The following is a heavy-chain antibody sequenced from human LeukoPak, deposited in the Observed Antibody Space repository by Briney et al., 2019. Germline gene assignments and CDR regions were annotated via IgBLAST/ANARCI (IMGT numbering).Heavy chain of an antibody. CDR1: GVSISSGSYY. CDR3: ARVGGLNPPHFYDRSGFFDY. Sequence: SQTLCLTCAVSGVSISSGSYYWACIRQPAGKGLEWVGRIYASGTTNYNPSLKSRVTVSVDTSKNQFSLKLSSVTAADTAVYYCARVGGLNPPHFYDRSGFFDYWGQGTLVTVSS. J-gene: IGHJ4*02. D-gene: IGHD3-22*01. CDR2: IYASGTT. V-gene: IGHV4-61*02.